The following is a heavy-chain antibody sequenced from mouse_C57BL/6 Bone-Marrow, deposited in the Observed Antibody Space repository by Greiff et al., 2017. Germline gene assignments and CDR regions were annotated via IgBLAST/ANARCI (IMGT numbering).Heavy chain of an antibody. CDR3: ARRGFYYYGSSYYFDY. Sequence: VQLQQSGAELMKPGASVKLSCKATGYTFTGYWLEWVKQRPGHGLEWIGEILPGSGSTNYNEKFKGKATFTADTSSNTAYMQLSSLTTEDSAIYYCARRGFYYYGSSYYFDYWGQGTTLTVSS. J-gene: IGHJ2*01. V-gene: IGHV1-9*01. CDR2: ILPGSGST. CDR1: GYTFTGYW. D-gene: IGHD1-1*01.